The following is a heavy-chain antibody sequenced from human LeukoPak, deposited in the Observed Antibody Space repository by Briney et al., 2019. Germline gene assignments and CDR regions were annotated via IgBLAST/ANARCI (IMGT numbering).Heavy chain of an antibody. CDR3: ARVAVRIVPNFNDY. J-gene: IGHJ4*02. V-gene: IGHV4-4*09. CDR2: IFTSGRT. Sequence: SETLSLTCTVSGGSISSYCWSWVRQSPGKGLEWIGYIFTSGRTDYNPSLKSRVTISVDTSKNQFSLKLSSVTAADTAVYYCARVAVRIVPNFNDYWGQGTLVTVSS. D-gene: IGHD1-26*01. CDR1: GGSISSYC.